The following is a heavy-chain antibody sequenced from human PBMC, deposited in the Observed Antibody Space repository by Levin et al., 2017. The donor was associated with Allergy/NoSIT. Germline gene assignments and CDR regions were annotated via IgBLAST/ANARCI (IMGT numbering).Heavy chain of an antibody. CDR2: GFYSGTT. D-gene: IGHD6-13*01. CDR3: ARATRSSLIYYFDY. V-gene: IGHV4-59*01. Sequence: ETLSLTCTVSGDSISRFYWSWIRQPPGRGLEWIGNGFYSGTTNYNPSLKSRVTILVDTSKNQFSLKLSSVTAADTAVYYCARATRSSLIYYFDYWGPGTLVTVSS. J-gene: IGHJ4*02. CDR1: GDSISRFY.